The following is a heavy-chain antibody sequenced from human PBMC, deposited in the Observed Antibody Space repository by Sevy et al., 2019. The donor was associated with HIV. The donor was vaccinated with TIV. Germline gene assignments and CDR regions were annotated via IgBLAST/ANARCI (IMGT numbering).Heavy chain of an antibody. CDR1: GFTFSSYA. D-gene: IGHD5-12*01. V-gene: IGHV3-30-3*01. Sequence: GGSLRLSCAASGFTFSSYAMHWVRQAPGKGLEAVAVISYDANAKFYADSVKGRFTISRDNSKNTLDLQMNSLRAEDTAVYYCARGGYSGYDLESDYWGQGTLVTVSS. J-gene: IGHJ4*02. CDR3: ARGGYSGYDLESDY. CDR2: ISYDANAK.